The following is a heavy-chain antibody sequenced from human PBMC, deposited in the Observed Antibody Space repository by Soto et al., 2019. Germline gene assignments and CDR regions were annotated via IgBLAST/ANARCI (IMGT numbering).Heavy chain of an antibody. CDR1: GFSLSGYA. CDR3: GREHERGFALDY. Sequence: GGSLILACAPSGFSLSGYAMSWVRQAPGKGLEWVSYISRERRTIFYGDFGKGRFTVSRDNAQNSLSLQLGSLRGADTAVYYCGREHERGFALDYWGQGILGTVSS. D-gene: IGHD2-15*01. CDR2: ISRERRTI. V-gene: IGHV3-48*01. J-gene: IGHJ4*02.